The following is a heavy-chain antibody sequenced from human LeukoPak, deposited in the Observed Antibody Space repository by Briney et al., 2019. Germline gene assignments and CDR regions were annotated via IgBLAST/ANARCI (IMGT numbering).Heavy chain of an antibody. D-gene: IGHD1-14*01. V-gene: IGHV1-46*01. CDR1: GYTFTSYY. Sequence: ASVKVSCKASGYTFTSYYVHWVRQAPGQGLEWMGMINPTSGYTSYAQRFQGRVTMTRDTSTSTDYMELSSLRSEDTAVYYCARIQYNAAGKYYFDYWGQGTLVTVSS. CDR3: ARIQYNAAGKYYFDY. CDR2: INPTSGYT. J-gene: IGHJ4*02.